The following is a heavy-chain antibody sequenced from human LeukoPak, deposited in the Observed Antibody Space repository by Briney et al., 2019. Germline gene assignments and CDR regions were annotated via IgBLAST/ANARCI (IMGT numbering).Heavy chain of an antibody. J-gene: IGHJ3*02. Sequence: GGSLRLSCTASGFTFSDYYMSWIRQTPGKNLEWVSYISRSGTTIYSADSVKGRFTISRDNANNCLYLQMNSLRAEDTAVYYCAREFGYSSGWPGTDAFDIWGQGTMVTVSS. CDR1: GFTFSDYY. CDR3: AREFGYSSGWPGTDAFDI. CDR2: ISRSGTTI. V-gene: IGHV3-11*01. D-gene: IGHD6-19*01.